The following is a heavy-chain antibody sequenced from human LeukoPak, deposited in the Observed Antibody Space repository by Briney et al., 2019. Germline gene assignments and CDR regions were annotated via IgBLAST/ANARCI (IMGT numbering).Heavy chain of an antibody. Sequence: GGSLRLSCAASGFTFSSYAMSWVRQAPGKGLEWVSAISGSGGSTYYADSVKGRFTISRDNSKNTLYLQMNSLRAEDTAVYYCAKDLQGSGWYPYYFDYWGQGTLPPSPQ. J-gene: IGHJ4*02. CDR2: ISGSGGST. D-gene: IGHD6-19*01. CDR3: AKDLQGSGWYPYYFDY. V-gene: IGHV3-23*01. CDR1: GFTFSSYA.